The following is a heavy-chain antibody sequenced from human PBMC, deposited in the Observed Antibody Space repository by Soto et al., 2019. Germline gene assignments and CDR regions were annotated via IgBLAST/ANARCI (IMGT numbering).Heavy chain of an antibody. Sequence: PSETLSLTCTVSGGSASSGSYYWSWIRQPPGKGLEWIGYINYSGFTNDNPSLKSRVTISVDTSKNQFSLKLASVSAAETAVYYCAGEEASLRWQTSAWGQGALVTVSS. V-gene: IGHV4-61*01. J-gene: IGHJ5*02. CDR3: AGEEASLRWQTSA. D-gene: IGHD4-17*01. CDR1: GGSASSGSYY. CDR2: INYSGFT.